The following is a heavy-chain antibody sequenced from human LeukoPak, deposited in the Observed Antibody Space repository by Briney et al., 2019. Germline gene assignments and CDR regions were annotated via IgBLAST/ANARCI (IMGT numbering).Heavy chain of an antibody. D-gene: IGHD6-19*01. CDR2: ISDSGGNT. CDR3: ARDWSAVAAPDYFDY. CDR1: GFTFSSYA. J-gene: IGHJ4*02. V-gene: IGHV3-23*01. Sequence: SGGSLRLSCAASGFTFSSYAMSWVRQAPGKGLEWVSSISDSGGNTYYADSVQGRFTSSRDNAKNSLYLQMNSLTAEDTAVYFCARDWSAVAAPDYFDYWGQGTLVTVSA.